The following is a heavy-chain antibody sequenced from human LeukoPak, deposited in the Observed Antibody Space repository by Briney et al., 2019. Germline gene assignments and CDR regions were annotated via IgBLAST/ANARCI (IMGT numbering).Heavy chain of an antibody. CDR3: ARDRGPIYKLEPYYYYMDV. CDR2: IYYSGST. CDR1: GGSISSYY. V-gene: IGHV4-59*01. D-gene: IGHD1-1*01. Sequence: SETLSLTCTVSGGSISSYYWSWIRQPPGKGLEWIGYIYYSGSTNYNPSLKSRVTISVDTSKNQFSLKLSSVTAADTAVYYCARDRGPIYKLEPYYYYMDVWGKGTTVTVSS. J-gene: IGHJ6*03.